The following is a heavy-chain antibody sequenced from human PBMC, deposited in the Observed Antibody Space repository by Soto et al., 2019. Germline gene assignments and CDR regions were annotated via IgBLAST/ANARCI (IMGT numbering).Heavy chain of an antibody. CDR2: IWYDGSNK. J-gene: IGHJ6*03. D-gene: IGHD5-12*01. CDR3: ARARRSGYDTHYYYMDV. Sequence: PGGSLRLSWAASGFTFSSYGMHWVRQAPGKRLEWVAVIWYDGSNKYYADSVKGRFTISRDNSKNTLYLQMNSLRAEDTAVYYCARARRSGYDTHYYYMDVWGKGTTVTVSS. CDR1: GFTFSSYG. V-gene: IGHV3-33*01.